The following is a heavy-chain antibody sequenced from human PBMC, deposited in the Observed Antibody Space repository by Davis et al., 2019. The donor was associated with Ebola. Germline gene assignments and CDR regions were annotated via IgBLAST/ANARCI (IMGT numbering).Heavy chain of an antibody. CDR2: LPYDGRNK. V-gene: IGHV3-30-3*01. CDR3: ARDGPLFALGDYYYGMDV. Sequence: GESLKISCVASGFTYSRYPMHWVRQAPGKGLEWVQLLPYDGRNKYYADSVKGRFTISRDNSKNTLYLKMNSLRVEDTDVYYGARDGPLFALGDYYYGMDVWGQGTTVTVSS. J-gene: IGHJ6*02. D-gene: IGHD3/OR15-3a*01. CDR1: GFTYSRYP.